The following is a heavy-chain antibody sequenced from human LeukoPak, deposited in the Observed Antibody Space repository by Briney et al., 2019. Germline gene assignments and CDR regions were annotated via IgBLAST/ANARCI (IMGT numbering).Heavy chain of an antibody. J-gene: IGHJ4*02. CDR1: GFTFSSYG. CDR2: IWYDGSNK. CDR3: ARDKYSSGWYIDY. D-gene: IGHD6-19*01. V-gene: IGHV3-33*01. Sequence: PGRSLRLSCAASGFTFSSYGMHWVRQAPGKGLEWVAVIWYDGSNKYYADSVKGRFTISRDNSKNTLYLQMNSLRAEDTAVYYCARDKYSSGWYIDYWGQGTLVTVSS.